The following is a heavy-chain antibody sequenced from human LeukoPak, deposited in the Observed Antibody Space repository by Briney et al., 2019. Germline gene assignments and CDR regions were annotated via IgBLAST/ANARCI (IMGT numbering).Heavy chain of an antibody. V-gene: IGHV1-8*01. Sequence: ASVKVSCKASGYTFTSYDINWVRQATGQGLEWMGWMNPNSGNTGFAQKFQGRVTMTRNTSISTAYMELSSLRSEDTAVCYCARVPTYPMIAATGTGGGDYWGQGTLVTVSS. CDR1: GYTFTSYD. D-gene: IGHD6-13*01. CDR3: ARVPTYPMIAATGTGGGDY. J-gene: IGHJ4*02. CDR2: MNPNSGNT.